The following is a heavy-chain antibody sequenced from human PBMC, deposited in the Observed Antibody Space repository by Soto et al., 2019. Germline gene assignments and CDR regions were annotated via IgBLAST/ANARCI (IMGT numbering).Heavy chain of an antibody. CDR1: GFTFISYA. D-gene: IGHD2-15*01. CDR2: ISYDGSNK. Sequence: LRLSFAASGFTFISYAIHWVRQAPGKGLEWVAVISYDGSNKYYADSVKGRFTISRDNSKNTLYLQMNSLRAEDTAVYYCARDYGGYYYYGMDVWGQGTTVTVSS. CDR3: ARDYGGYYYYGMDV. V-gene: IGHV3-30-3*01. J-gene: IGHJ6*02.